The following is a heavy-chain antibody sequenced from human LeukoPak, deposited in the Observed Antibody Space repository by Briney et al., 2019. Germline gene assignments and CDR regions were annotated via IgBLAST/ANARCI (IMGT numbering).Heavy chain of an antibody. Sequence: SETLSLTCTVSGGSNSSYYWSWIRQPPGKGLEWIGYIYYSGSTNYNPSLKSRVTISVDTSKNQFSLKLSSVTAADTAVYYCARGGTKPLDYWGQGTLVTVSS. D-gene: IGHD1-14*01. CDR2: IYYSGST. CDR3: ARGGTKPLDY. V-gene: IGHV4-59*01. CDR1: GGSNSSYY. J-gene: IGHJ4*02.